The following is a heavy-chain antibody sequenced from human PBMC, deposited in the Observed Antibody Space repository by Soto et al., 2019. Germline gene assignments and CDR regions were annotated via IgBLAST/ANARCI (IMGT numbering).Heavy chain of an antibody. V-gene: IGHV5-10-1*01. J-gene: IGHJ6*02. CDR2: IDPSDSYT. D-gene: IGHD3-9*01. Sequence: LGESLKISCKGSGYSFTSYWISWVRQMPGKGLEWMGRIDPSDSYTNYSPSFQGHVTISADKSISTAYLHWSSLKASDTAMYYCARQAPMMTGYPLYYYYYGMDVCGEAPTVTV. CDR1: GYSFTSYW. CDR3: ARQAPMMTGYPLYYYYYGMDV.